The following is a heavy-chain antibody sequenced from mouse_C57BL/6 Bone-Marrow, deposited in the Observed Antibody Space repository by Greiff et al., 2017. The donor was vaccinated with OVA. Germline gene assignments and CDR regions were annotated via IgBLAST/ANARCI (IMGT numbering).Heavy chain of an antibody. CDR3: ARDKEGYDYDDYYAMDY. CDR2: ISDGGSYT. Sequence: EVQRVESGGGLVKPGGSLKLSCAASGFTFSSYAMSWVRQTPEKRLEWVATISDGGSYTYYPDNVKGRFTISRDNAKNNLYLQMSHLKSEDTAMYYCARDKEGYDYDDYYAMDYWGQGTSVTVSS. V-gene: IGHV5-4*01. D-gene: IGHD2-4*01. J-gene: IGHJ4*01. CDR1: GFTFSSYA.